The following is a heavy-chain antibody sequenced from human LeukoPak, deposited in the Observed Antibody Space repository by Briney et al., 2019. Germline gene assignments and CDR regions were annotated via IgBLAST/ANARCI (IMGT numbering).Heavy chain of an antibody. CDR3: ARVTMVRGVYDAFDI. CDR2: ISSSSSYI. CDR1: GFTFSSYS. J-gene: IGHJ3*02. D-gene: IGHD3-10*01. V-gene: IGHV3-21*01. Sequence: GSLRLSCAASGFTFSSYSMNWVRQAPGKGLEWVSSISSSSSYIYYADSVKGRFTISRDNAKNSLYLQMNSLRAEDTAVYYCARVTMVRGVYDAFDIWGQGTMVTVSS.